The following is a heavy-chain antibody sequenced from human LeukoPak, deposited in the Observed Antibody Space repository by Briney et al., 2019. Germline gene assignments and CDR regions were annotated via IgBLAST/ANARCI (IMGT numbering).Heavy chain of an antibody. V-gene: IGHV1-18*01. CDR3: ARARRVVRASDY. Sequence: ASVKVSCKASGYTFTSYGISRVRQAPGQGLEWMGWICAYNGNTNYAQKLQGRVTMTTDTSTSTAYMELRSLRSDDTAVYYCARARRVVRASDYWGQGTLVTVSS. CDR2: ICAYNGNT. J-gene: IGHJ4*02. D-gene: IGHD3-10*01. CDR1: GYTFTSYG.